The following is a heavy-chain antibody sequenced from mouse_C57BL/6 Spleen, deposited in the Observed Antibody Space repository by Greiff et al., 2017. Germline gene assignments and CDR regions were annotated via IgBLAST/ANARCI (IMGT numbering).Heavy chain of an antibody. J-gene: IGHJ4*01. Sequence: VQLQQPGAELVKPGASVKMSCKASGYTFTSYWITWVKQRPGQGLEWIGDIYPGSGSTNYNEKFKSKATLTVDTSSSTAYMQLSSLTSEDSAVYYCARLKRKANYDYPYYAMDDWGQGTSVTVSS. V-gene: IGHV1-55*01. CDR1: GYTFTSYW. D-gene: IGHD2-4*01. CDR2: IYPGSGST. CDR3: ARLKRKANYDYPYYAMDD.